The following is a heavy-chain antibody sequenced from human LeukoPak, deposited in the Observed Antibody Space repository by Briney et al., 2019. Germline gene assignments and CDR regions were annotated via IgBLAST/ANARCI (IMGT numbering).Heavy chain of an antibody. Sequence: SETLSLTCTVSGGSISSYYWSWIRQPPGKGLEWIGYIYYSGSTNYNPSLKSRVTISVDTSKNQFSLKLSSVTAADTAVYYCARDRGYCSSTSCYTWFDPWGQGTLSPSPQ. CDR3: ARDRGYCSSTSCYTWFDP. D-gene: IGHD2-2*02. CDR1: GGSISSYY. V-gene: IGHV4-59*01. CDR2: IYYSGST. J-gene: IGHJ5*02.